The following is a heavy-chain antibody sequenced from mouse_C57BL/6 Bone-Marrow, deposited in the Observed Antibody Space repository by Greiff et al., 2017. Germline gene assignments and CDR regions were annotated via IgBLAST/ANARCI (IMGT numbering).Heavy chain of an antibody. CDR2: IDPSDSYN. D-gene: IGHD1-1*01. V-gene: IGHV1-69*01. CDR3: AKGDYYVSSRFAY. CDR1: GYTFTSYW. J-gene: IGHJ3*01. Sequence: QVQLQQPGAELVMPGASVKLSCKASGYTFTSYWMHWVKQRPGQGLEWIGEIDPSDSYNNYNQKFKGKSTLTVDKSSSTAYMQLSSLTSEDSAVDYCAKGDYYVSSRFAYWGQGTLVTVSS.